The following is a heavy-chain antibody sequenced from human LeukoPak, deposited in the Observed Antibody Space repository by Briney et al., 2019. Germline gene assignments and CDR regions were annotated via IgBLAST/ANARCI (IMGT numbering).Heavy chain of an antibody. D-gene: IGHD3-10*01. CDR1: GFTFSSYG. J-gene: IGHJ4*02. V-gene: IGHV3-23*01. CDR3: AKDRGIISDY. CDR2: ISGSGERT. Sequence: GGTLRLSCAASGFTFSSYGMSWVRQAPGKGLEWVSAISGSGERTYYADSVKGRFTISRDNSKNTLYLQMNSLRAEDTAVYYCAKDRGIISDYWGQGILVTVSS.